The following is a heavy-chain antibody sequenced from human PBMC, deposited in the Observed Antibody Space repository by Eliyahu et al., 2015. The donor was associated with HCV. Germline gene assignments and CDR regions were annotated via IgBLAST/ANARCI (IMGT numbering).Heavy chain of an antibody. J-gene: IGHJ5*02. CDR1: GGSFSGYY. Sequence: QVQLQQWGAGLLKPSETLSLTCAVYGGSFSGYYWSWIRQPPGKGLEWIGEINHSGSTNYNPSLKSRVTISVDTSKNQFSLKLSSVTAADTAVYYCARGTTGTTWGSWFDPWGQGTLVTVSS. CDR3: ARGTTGTTWGSWFDP. CDR2: INHSGST. D-gene: IGHD1-1*01. V-gene: IGHV4-34*01.